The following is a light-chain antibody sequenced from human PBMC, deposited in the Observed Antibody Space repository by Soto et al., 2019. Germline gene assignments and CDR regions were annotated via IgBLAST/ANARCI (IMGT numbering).Light chain of an antibody. V-gene: IGKV3-11*01. CDR3: QQRDSWPRT. J-gene: IGKJ1*01. Sequence: EIVLTQSPATVSLSPGGRATLSCRASRSVSNYLAWYQQKPGQPPRLLIYDASNRATGIPARFSGSGSGTDFTLTISSLEPEDFAVYYCQQRDSWPRTFGQGTKVDIK. CDR2: DAS. CDR1: RSVSNY.